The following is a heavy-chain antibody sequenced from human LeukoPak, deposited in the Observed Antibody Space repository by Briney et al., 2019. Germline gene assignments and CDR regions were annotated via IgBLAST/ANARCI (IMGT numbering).Heavy chain of an antibody. D-gene: IGHD6-19*01. J-gene: IGHJ4*02. V-gene: IGHV1-2*02. CDR1: GYSFTGYF. CDR3: ARKAGKQWHFDY. CDR2: ISPDSGGT. Sequence: ASVKVSFKASGYSFTGYFIHWVRQAPGHGLEWMGWISPDSGGTNYAQNFQGRVTMTRDTSISTAYMEVSSLRSDDTAVYYCARKAGKQWHFDYWGQGALVTVSS.